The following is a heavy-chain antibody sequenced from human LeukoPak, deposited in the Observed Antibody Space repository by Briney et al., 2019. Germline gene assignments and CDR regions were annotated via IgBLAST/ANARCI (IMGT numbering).Heavy chain of an antibody. CDR3: ARAEEGRFYYMDV. CDR1: GGTFSRYA. Sequence: SVKVSCKASGGTFSRYAISWVRQAPGQGLEWMGRISPILGIANYAQKFQGRVTITADKSTSTAYMELSSLRSEDTAVYYCARAEEGRFYYMDVWGKGTTVTVSS. D-gene: IGHD3-3*01. CDR2: ISPILGIA. V-gene: IGHV1-69*04. J-gene: IGHJ6*03.